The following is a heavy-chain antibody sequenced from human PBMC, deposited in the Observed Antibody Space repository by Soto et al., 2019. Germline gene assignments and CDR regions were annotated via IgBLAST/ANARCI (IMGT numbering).Heavy chain of an antibody. J-gene: IGHJ4*02. CDR2: IYYSGST. Sequence: QVQLQESGPGLVKPSQTLSLTCTVSGGSISSGDYYWSWIRQPPGKGLEWIVYIYYSGSTYYNPSLQRRLTISVDTSKNQFSLKLTSATAADTAVYYCARNDYGDQKPPFPDYWGQGTLVSVSS. V-gene: IGHV4-30-4*01. CDR1: GGSISSGDYY. D-gene: IGHD4-17*01. CDR3: ARNDYGDQKPPFPDY.